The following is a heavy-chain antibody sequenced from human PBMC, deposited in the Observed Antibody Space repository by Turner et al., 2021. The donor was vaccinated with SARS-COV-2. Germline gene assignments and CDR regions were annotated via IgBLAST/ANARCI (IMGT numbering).Heavy chain of an antibody. D-gene: IGHD3-9*01. CDR2: MIPICGRE. J-gene: IGHJ4*02. CDR3: ARERYYDIWTGQVQSAFDY. V-gene: IGHV1-69*14. CDR1: RGTVSSYG. Sequence: VPLVQSGAEVTKPGSSVCVPCTASRGTVSSYGISWVRQASGQGLEWMGGMIPICGRENYAQKFQDSVTITADKATSTAYMELSSLRSEHTAVYDGARERYYDIWTGQVQSAFDYWGQGALVTVSS.